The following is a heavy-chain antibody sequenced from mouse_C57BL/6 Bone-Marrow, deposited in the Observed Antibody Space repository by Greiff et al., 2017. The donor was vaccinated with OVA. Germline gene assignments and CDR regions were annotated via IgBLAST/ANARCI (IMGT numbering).Heavy chain of an antibody. Sequence: VQLQQSGPGLVQPSQSLSITCTVSGFSLTSYGVHWVRQSPGKGLEWLGVIWRGGSTDYNAAFMSRLCITKDNSKGQVFFKMNSLQADDTAICYCAKMWSGLYIDVWGTGTTVTVSS. V-gene: IGHV2-5*01. J-gene: IGHJ1*03. CDR3: AKMWSGLYIDV. CDR2: IWRGGST. CDR1: GFSLTSYG. D-gene: IGHD1-3*01.